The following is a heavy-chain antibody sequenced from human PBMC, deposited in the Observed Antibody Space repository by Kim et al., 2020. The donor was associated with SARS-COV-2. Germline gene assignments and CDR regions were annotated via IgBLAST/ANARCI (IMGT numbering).Heavy chain of an antibody. CDR1: GYTFTGYY. V-gene: IGHV1-2*04. CDR2: INPNSGGT. CDR3: ARGKIKLPPSYSSSWYYFDY. D-gene: IGHD6-13*01. Sequence: ASVKVSCKASGYTFTGYYMHWVRQAPGQGLEWMGWINPNSGGTNYAQKFQGWVTMTRDTSISTAYMELSRLRSDDTAVYYCARGKIKLPPSYSSSWYYFDYWGQGTLVTVSS. J-gene: IGHJ4*02.